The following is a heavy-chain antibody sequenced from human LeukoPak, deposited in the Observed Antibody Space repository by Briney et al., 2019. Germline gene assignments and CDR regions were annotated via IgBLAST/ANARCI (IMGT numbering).Heavy chain of an antibody. CDR3: ARGPARLIHLWV. D-gene: IGHD1-14*01. CDR1: GFTFSSYW. V-gene: IGHV3-20*04. Sequence: GGSLRLSCAASGFTFSSYWMSWVRQAPGKGLEWVSGINWNGVSTGYADSVKGRFTISRDNAKNSLYLQMNSLRAEDTALYYCARGPARLIHLWVWGQGTLVTVSS. J-gene: IGHJ4*02. CDR2: INWNGVST.